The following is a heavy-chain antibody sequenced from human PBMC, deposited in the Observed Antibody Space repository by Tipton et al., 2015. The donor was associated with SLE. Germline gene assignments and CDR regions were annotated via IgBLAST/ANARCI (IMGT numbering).Heavy chain of an antibody. CDR2: IYYGGNT. CDR1: GGYISSGGYY. CDR3: ARGDAFHV. J-gene: IGHJ3*01. V-gene: IGHV4-31*03. Sequence: TLSLTCSVSGGYISSGGYYWSWIRQVPGMGLQWIGYIYYGGNTYYNPSLTGRVSILVDTSKNQFSLRLTSVTAADTAVYYCARGDAFHVWGQGTTVTVSS.